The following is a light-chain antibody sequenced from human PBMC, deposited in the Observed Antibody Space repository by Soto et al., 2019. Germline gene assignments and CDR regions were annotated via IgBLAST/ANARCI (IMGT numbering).Light chain of an antibody. Sequence: IVRTQSPVTLSVSPGEIVTLSCRASETVRTNLAWFQQKPGQTPRLLIFGASTRATGIPTRFTGSGSETEFTVTIDSLQSEDLSVYYCQQYYNWPAFTVGQGTKLEI. V-gene: IGKV3-15*01. CDR3: QQYYNWPAFT. CDR2: GAS. J-gene: IGKJ2*01. CDR1: ETVRTN.